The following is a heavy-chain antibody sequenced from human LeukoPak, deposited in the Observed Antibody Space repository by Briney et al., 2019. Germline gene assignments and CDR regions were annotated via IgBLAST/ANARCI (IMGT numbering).Heavy chain of an antibody. CDR3: ASQNYDSSGYYALDY. D-gene: IGHD3-22*01. Sequence: SETLSLTCTVSGYSISSGYYWGWIRQPPGKGLEWIGSIYHSGSTYYNPSLKSRVTISVDTSKNQFSLKLSSVAAADTAVYYCASQNYDSSGYYALDYWGQGTLVTVSS. CDR2: IYHSGST. V-gene: IGHV4-38-2*02. J-gene: IGHJ4*02. CDR1: GYSISSGYY.